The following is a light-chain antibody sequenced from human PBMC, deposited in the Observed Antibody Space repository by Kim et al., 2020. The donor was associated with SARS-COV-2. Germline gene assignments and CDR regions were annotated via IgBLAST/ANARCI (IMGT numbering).Light chain of an antibody. Sequence: GPSITISCTGTSSDIGNYDYVSWYQQHPGKAPKLMIYDVSNRPSGVSNRFSGSKSGNTASLTISGLQAEDEADYYCCSYTTTSTRVFGGGTQLTVL. J-gene: IGLJ3*02. CDR2: DVS. CDR3: CSYTTTSTRV. V-gene: IGLV2-14*03. CDR1: SSDIGNYDY.